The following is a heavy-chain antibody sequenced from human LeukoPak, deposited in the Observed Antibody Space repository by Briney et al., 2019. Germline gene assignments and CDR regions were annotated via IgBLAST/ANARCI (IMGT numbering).Heavy chain of an antibody. J-gene: IGHJ4*02. D-gene: IGHD3-22*01. CDR3: AKGSRQDYDSSGYFY. Sequence: PGGSLRLSCAASGFSFSSYAMSWVRQAPGKGLEWVSAISGSGGSTYHADSVKGRFTISRDNSKNTLYLQMNSLRAEDTAVYYCAKGSRQDYDSSGYFYWGQGTLVTVSS. CDR2: ISGSGGST. V-gene: IGHV3-23*01. CDR1: GFSFSSYA.